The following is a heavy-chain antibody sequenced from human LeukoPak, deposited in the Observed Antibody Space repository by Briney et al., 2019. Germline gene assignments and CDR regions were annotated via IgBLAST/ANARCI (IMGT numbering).Heavy chain of an antibody. V-gene: IGHV1-2*02. CDR2: INPNSGGT. D-gene: IGHD3-10*01. Sequence: GASVNVSCKASGYTFTGYYMHWVRQAPGQGLEWMGWINPNSGGTNYAQKFQGRVTMTRDTSISTAYMELSRLRSDDTAVYYCARSITMVRGVIIPAHYDYWGQGTLVTVSS. J-gene: IGHJ4*02. CDR1: GYTFTGYY. CDR3: ARSITMVRGVIIPAHYDY.